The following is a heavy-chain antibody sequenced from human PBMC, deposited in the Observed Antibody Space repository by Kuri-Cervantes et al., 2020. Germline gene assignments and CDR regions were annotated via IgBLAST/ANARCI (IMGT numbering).Heavy chain of an antibody. V-gene: IGHV4-30-4*01. J-gene: IGHJ4*02. CDR1: GGSISSGDYY. Sequence: SETLSLTCTVSGGSISSGDYYWSWIRQPPGKGLEWIGYIYYSGSTYYNPSLKSRVTISVDTSRNQFSLKLSSVTAADTAVYYCARASKEWLDFDYWGQGTLVTVSS. D-gene: IGHD6-19*01. CDR3: ARASKEWLDFDY. CDR2: IYYSGST.